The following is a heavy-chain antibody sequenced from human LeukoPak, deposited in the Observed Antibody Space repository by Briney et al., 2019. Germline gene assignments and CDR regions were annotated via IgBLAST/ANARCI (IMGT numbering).Heavy chain of an antibody. V-gene: IGHV4-4*07. Sequence: KPSETLSLTCTVSGGSISSYYWSWIRQPAGKGLEWIGRTYTSGSTSYNPSLKSRVTMSVDTSKNQFSLKLSSVTAADTAVYYCARTSRDYYYYYMDVWGKGTTVTVSS. CDR2: TYTSGST. CDR1: GGSISSYY. J-gene: IGHJ6*03. CDR3: ARTSRDYYYYYMDV.